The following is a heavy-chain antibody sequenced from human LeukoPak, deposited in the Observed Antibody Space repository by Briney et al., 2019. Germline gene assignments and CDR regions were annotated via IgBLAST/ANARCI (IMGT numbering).Heavy chain of an antibody. J-gene: IGHJ4*02. CDR1: GGTFSSYA. V-gene: IGHV1-69*05. CDR2: IIPIFGTA. Sequence: ASVKVSCKASGGTFSSYAISWVRQAPGQGLEWMGGIIPIFGTANYAQKFQGRVTITTDESTSTAYMELSSLRSEDTAVYYCARGRGCSSTSCYTGYFDYWGQGTLVTVSS. D-gene: IGHD2-2*02. CDR3: ARGRGCSSTSCYTGYFDY.